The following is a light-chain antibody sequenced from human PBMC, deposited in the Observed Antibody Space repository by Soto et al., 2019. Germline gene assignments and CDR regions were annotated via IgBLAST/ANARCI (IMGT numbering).Light chain of an antibody. CDR3: ASWDGRLNGPV. J-gene: IGLJ3*02. CDR1: SSNIGSHT. CDR2: GDD. V-gene: IGLV1-44*01. Sequence: QPVLTQPPSTSGTPGQRVAISCSGTSSNIGSHTVNWYQQLPGTAPKLLIYGDDQRPSGVPDRFSGSKSGTSASLAISGLQPEDEVDYYCASWDGRLNGPVFGGGTKLTVL.